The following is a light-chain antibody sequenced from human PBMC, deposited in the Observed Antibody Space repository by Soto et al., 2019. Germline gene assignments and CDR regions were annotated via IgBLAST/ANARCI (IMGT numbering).Light chain of an antibody. V-gene: IGKV3-20*01. CDR1: QSISSNY. CDR2: GSS. CDR3: QQYGSSPFT. J-gene: IGKJ3*01. Sequence: EIVLTQSPGTLSLSPGERATLSCWASQSISSNYLAWYQQKPGQAPRLLISGSSIRATGVPRRFSGSGSGTSFTLTISSLEPEDFAVYYCQQYGSSPFTFGPGTKVDF.